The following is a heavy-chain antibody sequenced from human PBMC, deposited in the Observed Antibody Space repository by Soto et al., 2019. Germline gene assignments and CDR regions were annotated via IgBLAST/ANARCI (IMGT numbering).Heavy chain of an antibody. CDR3: ARDVADGYYYYGMDV. Sequence: GGSLRLSCAASGFTFSSYAMHWVRQAPGKGLEWVAVISYDGSNKYYADSVKGRFTISRDNSKNTLYLQMNSLRAEDTAVYYCARDVADGYYYYGMDVWGQGTTVTVSS. V-gene: IGHV3-30-3*01. D-gene: IGHD2-15*01. J-gene: IGHJ6*02. CDR2: ISYDGSNK. CDR1: GFTFSSYA.